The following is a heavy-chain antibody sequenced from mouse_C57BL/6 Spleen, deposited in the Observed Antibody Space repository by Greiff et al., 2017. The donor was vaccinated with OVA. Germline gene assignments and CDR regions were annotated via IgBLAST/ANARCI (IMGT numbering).Heavy chain of an antibody. D-gene: IGHD2-4*01. CDR3: ARYDYDGWFAY. V-gene: IGHV2-2*01. CDR2: IWSGGST. J-gene: IGHJ3*01. CDR1: GFSLTSYG. Sequence: VKLVESGPGLVQPSQSLSITCTVSGFSLTSYGVHWVRQSPGKGLEWLGVIWSGGSTDYNAAFISRLSISKDNSKSQVFFKMNSLQADDTARYYCARYDYDGWFAYWGQGTLVTVSA.